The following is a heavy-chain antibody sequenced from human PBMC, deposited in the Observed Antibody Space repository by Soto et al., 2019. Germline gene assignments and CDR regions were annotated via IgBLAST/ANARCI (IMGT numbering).Heavy chain of an antibody. Sequence: SETLSLTCTVSGGSISSYYWSWIRQPPGKGLEWIGYIYYSGSTNYNPSLKSRVTISVDTSKNQFSLKLSSVTAADTAVYYCARGLLYDSSGYYDAFDIWGQGTMVTVSS. D-gene: IGHD3-22*01. V-gene: IGHV4-59*01. CDR3: ARGLLYDSSGYYDAFDI. CDR1: GGSISSYY. J-gene: IGHJ3*02. CDR2: IYYSGST.